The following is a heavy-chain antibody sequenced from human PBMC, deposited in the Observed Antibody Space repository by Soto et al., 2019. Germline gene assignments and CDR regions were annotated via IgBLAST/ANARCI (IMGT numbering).Heavy chain of an antibody. J-gene: IGHJ3*02. CDR3: ARGWDYYGSGSYYNFDAFDI. CDR2: ISSSSSYI. D-gene: IGHD3-10*01. V-gene: IGHV3-21*01. CDR1: GFTFSSYS. Sequence: GGSLRLSCAASGFTFSSYSMNWVRQAPGKGLEWVSSISSSSSYIYYADSVKGRFTISRDNAKNSLYLQMNSLRVEDTAVYYCARGWDYYGSGSYYNFDAFDIWGQGTMVTVSS.